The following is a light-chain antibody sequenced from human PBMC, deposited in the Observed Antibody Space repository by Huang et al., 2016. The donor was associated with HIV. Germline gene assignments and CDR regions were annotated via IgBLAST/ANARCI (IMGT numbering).Light chain of an antibody. CDR3: QQYNNWPPRT. J-gene: IGKJ1*01. Sequence: EIVMTQSPATLSVSPGERATLSCRASQSVSSNLAWYQQKPGQAPRPLIYGASTRATGIPARFSGSGSGTEFTLTISSLQSEDCAVYYCQQYNNWPPRTFGQGTKVEIK. CDR1: QSVSSN. V-gene: IGKV3-15*01. CDR2: GAS.